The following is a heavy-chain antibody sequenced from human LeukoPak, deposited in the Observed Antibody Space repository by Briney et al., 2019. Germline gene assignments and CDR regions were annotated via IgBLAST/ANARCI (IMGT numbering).Heavy chain of an antibody. CDR1: GFTFDTHA. J-gene: IGHJ4*02. D-gene: IGHD3-16*01. V-gene: IGHV3-23*01. Sequence: PGGSLRLSCAASGFTFDTHAMSWFRQGPGRGLQRVSGINGYGASTYYTDSVKGRFTISRDNSKNTLYLQMSTLRAEDTAVYYCAKDQGLSYYYLDYWGQGTLVTVSS. CDR3: AKDQGLSYYYLDY. CDR2: INGYGAST.